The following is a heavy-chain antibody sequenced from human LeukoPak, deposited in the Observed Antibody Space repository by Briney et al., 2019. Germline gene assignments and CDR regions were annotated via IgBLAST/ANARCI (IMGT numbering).Heavy chain of an antibody. J-gene: IGHJ3*02. D-gene: IGHD1-26*01. CDR2: IRGSGGST. CDR3: AKSQLVGATYALDI. CDR1: GFTFSIFA. V-gene: IGHV3-23*01. Sequence: PGGSLRLSCAASGFTFSIFAMSWVRQAPGKGLEWVSGIRGSGGSTFYADSVKGRFTISRDNSKNTLNLLMNSLRAEDTAVYYCAKSQLVGATYALDIWGQGTVVTVSS.